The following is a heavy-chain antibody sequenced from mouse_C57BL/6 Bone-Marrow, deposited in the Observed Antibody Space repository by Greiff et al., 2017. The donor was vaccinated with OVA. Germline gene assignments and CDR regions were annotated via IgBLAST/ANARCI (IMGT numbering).Heavy chain of an antibody. CDR3: ARHDGSSYSY. Sequence: EVQGVESGGGLVKPGGSLKLSCAASGFTFSSYGMSWVRQTPDKRLEWVATISSGGSYTYYPDSVKGRFTISRDNAKNTLYLQMSSLKSEDTAMYYCARHDGSSYSYWGQGTTLTVSS. V-gene: IGHV5-6*01. D-gene: IGHD1-1*01. CDR2: ISSGGSYT. CDR1: GFTFSSYG. J-gene: IGHJ2*01.